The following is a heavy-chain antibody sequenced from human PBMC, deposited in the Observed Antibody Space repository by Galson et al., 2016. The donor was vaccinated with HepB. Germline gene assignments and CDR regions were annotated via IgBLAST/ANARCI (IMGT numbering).Heavy chain of an antibody. CDR2: ISWSSNAI. D-gene: IGHD5-18*01. J-gene: IGHJ3*02. Sequence: CAASGFNFDDYAMHWVRQVPGKGLEWVSCISWSSNAIHYADSVKGRFTISRDNAKNSLFLQMNSLRPEDTALYFCAKDIGYGDSPRHALHIWGQGTMVTVSS. V-gene: IGHV3-9*01. CDR1: GFNFDDYA. CDR3: AKDIGYGDSPRHALHI.